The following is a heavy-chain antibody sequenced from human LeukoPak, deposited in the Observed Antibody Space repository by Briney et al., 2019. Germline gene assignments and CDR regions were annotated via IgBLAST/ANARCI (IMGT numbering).Heavy chain of an antibody. J-gene: IGHJ4*02. CDR2: VYYSGST. Sequence: PSETLSLTCTVSGGSISSSYHYWGWIRQPPGKGLEWIGTVYYSGSTFCNPSLKSRVTISVDTSKNQFSLKLTSVTAADTAVYFCARRYCSGSNCYFFDYWGQGTLVTVSS. CDR3: ARRYCSGSNCYFFDY. V-gene: IGHV4-39*01. D-gene: IGHD2-2*01. CDR1: GGSISSSYHY.